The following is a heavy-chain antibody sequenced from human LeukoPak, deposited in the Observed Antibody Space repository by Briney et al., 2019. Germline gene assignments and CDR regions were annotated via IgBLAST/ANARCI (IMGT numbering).Heavy chain of an antibody. V-gene: IGHV1-69*04. CDR1: GGTFSSYA. Sequence: GASVKVSCKASGGTFSSYAISWVRPAPGQGLEWMGRIIPILGIANYAQKFQGRVTITADKSTSTAYMELSSLRSEDTAVYYCARDPEGAAGVDYWGQGTLVTVSS. J-gene: IGHJ4*02. CDR2: IIPILGIA. D-gene: IGHD6-13*01. CDR3: ARDPEGAAGVDY.